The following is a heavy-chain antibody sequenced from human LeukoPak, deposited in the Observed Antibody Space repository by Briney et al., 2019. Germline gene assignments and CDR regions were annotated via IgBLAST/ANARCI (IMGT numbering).Heavy chain of an antibody. Sequence: GASVKVSCKVTGSPLTELSMHWVRQAPGKGLEWMGGFDPEDGETIYAQKFQGRVTMTEDTSTDTAYMELSSLRSEDTAVYYCATDRGGEVAGNAFDIWGQGTMVTVSS. D-gene: IGHD6-19*01. CDR1: GSPLTELS. CDR3: ATDRGGEVAGNAFDI. CDR2: FDPEDGET. V-gene: IGHV1-24*01. J-gene: IGHJ3*02.